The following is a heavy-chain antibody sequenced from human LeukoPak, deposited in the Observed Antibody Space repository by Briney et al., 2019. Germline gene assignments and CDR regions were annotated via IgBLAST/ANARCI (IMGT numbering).Heavy chain of an antibody. CDR2: ISAYNGNT. J-gene: IGHJ6*03. CDR3: ARDRYYYDSSGYGGGYLYYYYMDV. CDR1: GYTFTSYG. V-gene: IGHV1-18*01. Sequence: ASVKVSCKASGYTFTSYGISWVRQAPGQGLEWMGWISAYNGNTNYAQKLQGRVTMTTDTSTSTAYMELSRLRSDDTAVYYCARDRYYYDSSGYGGGYLYYYYMDVWGKGTTVTISS. D-gene: IGHD3-22*01.